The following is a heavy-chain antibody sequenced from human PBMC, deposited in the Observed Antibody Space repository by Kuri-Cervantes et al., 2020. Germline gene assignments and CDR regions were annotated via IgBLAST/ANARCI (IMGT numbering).Heavy chain of an antibody. D-gene: IGHD3-22*01. J-gene: IGHJ4*02. CDR1: GFTFDDYA. CDR2: ISWNSGSI. Sequence: LSLTCAASGFTFDDYAMHWVRQAPGKGLEWVSGISWNSGSIGYADSVKGRFTISRDNAKNSLYLQMNSLRAEDTAVYYCARTYYSDSSGYYWGQGTLVTVSS. V-gene: IGHV3-9*01. CDR3: ARTYYSDSSGYY.